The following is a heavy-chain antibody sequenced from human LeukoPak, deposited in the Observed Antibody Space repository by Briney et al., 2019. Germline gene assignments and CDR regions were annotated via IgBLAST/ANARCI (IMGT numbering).Heavy chain of an antibody. D-gene: IGHD2/OR15-2a*01. CDR3: ARVSDGQIDRHFDY. J-gene: IGHJ4*02. CDR1: GGSISTYY. V-gene: IGHV4-59*01. CDR2: IYYSGST. Sequence: SETLSLTCTVSGGSISTYYWSWIRQPPGKGLEWIGYIYYSGSTNYNPSLKSRVTMSVDTSKNQFSLRLSSVTAADTAVYYCARVSDGQIDRHFDYWGQGTLVTVSS.